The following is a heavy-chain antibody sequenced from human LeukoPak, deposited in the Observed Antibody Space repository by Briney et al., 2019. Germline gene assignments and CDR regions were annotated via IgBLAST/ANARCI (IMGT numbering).Heavy chain of an antibody. J-gene: IGHJ5*02. CDR2: IYWNDDK. CDR3: AHRRIAAVSNWFDP. Sequence: ESGPTLVNPTQTFTLTCTFSGFSLSTSGVGVGWIRQPPGKALEWLALIYWNDDKRYSPSLKSRLTITKDTSKNQVVLTMTNMDPVDTATYYCAHRRIAAVSNWFDPWGQGTLVTVSS. CDR1: GFSLSTSGVG. V-gene: IGHV2-5*01. D-gene: IGHD6-13*01.